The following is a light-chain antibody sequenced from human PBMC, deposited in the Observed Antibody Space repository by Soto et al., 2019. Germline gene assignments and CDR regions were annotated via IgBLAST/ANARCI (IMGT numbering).Light chain of an antibody. J-gene: IGKJ4*01. Sequence: DIQLTQSPSFLSASVGDRVTITCRASQGISSFLAWYQQKLGKAPKLLIYAASTLQSGVPSRFSGSGSGTEFTLTISSLQPEDFATYYCQQLNSYPLTFGGGTKVEIK. CDR2: AAS. CDR1: QGISSF. CDR3: QQLNSYPLT. V-gene: IGKV1-9*01.